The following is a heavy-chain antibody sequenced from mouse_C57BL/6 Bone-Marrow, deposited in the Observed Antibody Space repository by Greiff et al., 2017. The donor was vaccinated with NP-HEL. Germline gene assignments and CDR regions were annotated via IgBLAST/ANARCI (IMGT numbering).Heavy chain of an antibody. Sequence: VQLKESGGGLVKPGGSLKLSCAASGFTFSDYGMHWVRQAPEKGLEWVAYISSGSSTIYYADTVKGRFTISRDNAKNTLFLQMTSLRSEDTAMYYCARPYYYGSSYYAMDYWGQGTSVTVSS. J-gene: IGHJ4*01. CDR3: ARPYYYGSSYYAMDY. V-gene: IGHV5-17*01. D-gene: IGHD1-1*01. CDR1: GFTFSDYG. CDR2: ISSGSSTI.